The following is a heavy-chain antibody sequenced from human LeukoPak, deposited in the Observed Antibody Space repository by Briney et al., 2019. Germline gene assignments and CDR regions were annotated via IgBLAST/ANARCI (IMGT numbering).Heavy chain of an antibody. D-gene: IGHD3-3*01. CDR2: INHSGST. Sequence: SETLSLTCAVYGGSFSGYYWSWIRQPPGKGLEWIGEINHSGSTNYNPSLKSRVTISVDTSKNQFSLKLSSVTAADTAVYYCARLVTIFGVVIPNYYYMDVWGKGTTVTVSS. CDR3: ARLVTIFGVVIPNYYYMDV. V-gene: IGHV4-34*01. CDR1: GGSFSGYY. J-gene: IGHJ6*03.